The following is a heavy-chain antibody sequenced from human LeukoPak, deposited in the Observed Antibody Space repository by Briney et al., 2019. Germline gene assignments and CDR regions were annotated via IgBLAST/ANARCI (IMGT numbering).Heavy chain of an antibody. Sequence: PGGSLRLSCTASGFTFDDYAMHWVRQAPGKGLEWVSGISWNSGSIGYADSVKGRFTISRDNAKNSLYLQMNSLRAEDMALYYCAKGQGAHVRGWGFDYWGQGTLVTASS. CDR2: ISWNSGSI. CDR1: GFTFDDYA. D-gene: IGHD6-19*01. CDR3: AKGQGAHVRGWGFDY. J-gene: IGHJ4*02. V-gene: IGHV3-9*03.